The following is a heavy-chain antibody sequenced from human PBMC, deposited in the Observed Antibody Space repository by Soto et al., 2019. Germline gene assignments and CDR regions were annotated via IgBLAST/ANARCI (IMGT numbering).Heavy chain of an antibody. CDR3: TSGLIVVVAASRLAVY. CDR1: GFSFDNAW. D-gene: IGHD2-21*01. Sequence: EVQLVESGGGLVKPGESVRLSCAASGFSFDNAWMNWVRQAPGKGLEWVGRIQSKTYGETTDYAAPVKGRFTISSDDSKNTLYLQMNSLKAEHSAVYYCTSGLIVVVAASRLAVYWGQGTLCTFSS. CDR2: IQSKTYGETT. J-gene: IGHJ4*02. V-gene: IGHV3-15*07.